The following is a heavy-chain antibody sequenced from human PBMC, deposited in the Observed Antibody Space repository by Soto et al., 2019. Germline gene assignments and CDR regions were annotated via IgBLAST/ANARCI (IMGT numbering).Heavy chain of an antibody. CDR2: IWYDGGNK. CDR1: GFIFSSDA. CDR3: ARDGDVNTGFGKDY. D-gene: IGHD3-16*01. Sequence: ESGGGVVQPGRSLRLSCAASGFIFSSDAMHWVRQAPGKGLEWVAFIWYDGGNKYYAESVKGRFTISRDNSKNTLYLQMNSLRAEDTAVYYCARDGDVNTGFGKDYWGQGTLVTVSS. V-gene: IGHV3-33*08. J-gene: IGHJ4*02.